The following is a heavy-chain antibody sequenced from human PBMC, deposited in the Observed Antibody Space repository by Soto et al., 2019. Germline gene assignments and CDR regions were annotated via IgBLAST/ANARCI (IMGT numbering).Heavy chain of an antibody. CDR3: ARGTVSIFPVDY. D-gene: IGHD4-17*01. J-gene: IGHJ4*02. CDR2: ISSSSSYI. V-gene: IGHV3-21*01. CDR1: GFTFSSYS. Sequence: EVQLVESGGGLVKPGGSLRLSCAASGFTFSSYSMNWVRQAPGKGLEWVSSISSSSSYIYYADSVKGRVTISRDNAKNALYLQVNSLRAEDTAVYYCARGTVSIFPVDYWGQGTLVTVSS.